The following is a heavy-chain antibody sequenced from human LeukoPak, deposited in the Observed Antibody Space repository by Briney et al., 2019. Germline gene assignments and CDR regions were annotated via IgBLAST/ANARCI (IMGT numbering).Heavy chain of an antibody. J-gene: IGHJ4*02. V-gene: IGHV4-39*01. CDR1: GGSISSYY. CDR3: ARLYCTNGVCSDFDY. CDR2: IYYSGST. Sequence: SETLSLTCTVSGGSISSYYWGWIRQPPGKGLEWIGSIYYSGSTYYNPSLKSRVTISVDTSKNQFSLKLSSVTAADTAVYYCARLYCTNGVCSDFDYWGQGTLVTVSS. D-gene: IGHD2-8*01.